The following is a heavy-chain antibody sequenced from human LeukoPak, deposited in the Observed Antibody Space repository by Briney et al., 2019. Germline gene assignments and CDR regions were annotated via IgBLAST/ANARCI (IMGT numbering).Heavy chain of an antibody. V-gene: IGHV3-72*01. J-gene: IGHJ6*03. CDR2: TRNKANSYTT. Sequence: AGGSLRLSCAASGFTFSDHYMDWVRQAPGKGLEWVGRTRNKANSYTTEYAASVKGRFTISRDDSKNTAYLQMNSLKTEDTAVYYCTSSGYYHYYYYMDVWGKGTTVTVSS. D-gene: IGHD3-22*01. CDR1: GFTFSDHY. CDR3: TSSGYYHYYYYMDV.